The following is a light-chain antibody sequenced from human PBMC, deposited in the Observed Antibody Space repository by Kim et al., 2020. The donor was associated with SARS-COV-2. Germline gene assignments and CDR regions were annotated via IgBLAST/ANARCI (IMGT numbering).Light chain of an antibody. V-gene: IGKV3-15*01. CDR1: QSVSTN. CDR2: GAS. Sequence: EIVMTQSPATLSVSPGERATLSCRASQSVSTNLAWYQLQPGRSPRLLIYGASTRAAGIPARFSGSGCGTEFTLTISSLQSEDFALYYCHQYNDWPPGDTFGQGTKLEI. CDR3: HQYNDWPPGDT. J-gene: IGKJ2*01.